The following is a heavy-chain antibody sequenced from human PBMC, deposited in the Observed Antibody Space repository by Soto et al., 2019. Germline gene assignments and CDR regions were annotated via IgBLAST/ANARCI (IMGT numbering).Heavy chain of an antibody. Sequence: SETLSLTCTVSGGSISSGGYYWSWVRQHPGKGLEWIGYIYYSGSTYYNPSLKSRVTISVDTSKNQFTLKLSSVTAADTAVYYCARDPGRFGLDVWGQGTLVTVSS. V-gene: IGHV4-31*03. D-gene: IGHD3-10*01. CDR3: ARDPGRFGLDV. CDR2: IYYSGST. J-gene: IGHJ5*02. CDR1: GGSISSGGYY.